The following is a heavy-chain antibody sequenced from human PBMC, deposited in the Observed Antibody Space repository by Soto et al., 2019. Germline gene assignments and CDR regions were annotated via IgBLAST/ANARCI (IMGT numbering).Heavy chain of an antibody. CDR1: GVTCSSYS. V-gene: IGHV3-21*01. CDR2: ISSSSSYI. J-gene: IGHJ6*02. CDR3: ARSDPSRYYDFWSGDRDVYYYYGMDV. D-gene: IGHD3-3*01. Sequence: GGSLRLSCAAPGVTCSSYSMNWVRQAPGKGLEWVSSISSSSSYIYYADSVKGRFTISRDNAKNSLYLQMNSLRAEDTAVYYCARSDPSRYYDFWSGDRDVYYYYGMDVWGQGPTVTVSS.